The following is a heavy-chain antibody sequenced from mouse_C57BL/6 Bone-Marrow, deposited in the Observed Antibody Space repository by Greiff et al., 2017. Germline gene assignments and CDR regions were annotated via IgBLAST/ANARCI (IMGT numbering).Heavy chain of an antibody. J-gene: IGHJ3*01. V-gene: IGHV1-81*01. CDR2: IYPRSGNT. Sequence: QVQLQQSGAELARPGASVKLSCKASGYTFTSYGISWVKQRTGQGLEWIGEIYPRSGNTYYNEKFKGKATLTADKSSSTAYMELRCLTSEDSAVYFCATSTLVTTGFAYWGQGTLVTVSA. CDR1: GYTFTSYG. CDR3: ATSTLVTTGFAY. D-gene: IGHD2-2*01.